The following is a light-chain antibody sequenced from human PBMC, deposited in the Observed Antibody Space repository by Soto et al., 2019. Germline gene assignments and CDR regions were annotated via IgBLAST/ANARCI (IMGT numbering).Light chain of an antibody. J-gene: IGLJ3*02. V-gene: IGLV2-23*01. CDR1: ISDVGNYNL. CDR2: EGS. CDR3: CSYAGDSTWV. Sequence: QSALTQPASVSGSPVQSITISCTGTISDVGNYNLVSWYQQHPGEAPKLLIYEGSKRPSGVSNRFSGSKFGNTASLTISGLQAEDEVDYYCCSYAGDSTWVFGGGTKLTVL.